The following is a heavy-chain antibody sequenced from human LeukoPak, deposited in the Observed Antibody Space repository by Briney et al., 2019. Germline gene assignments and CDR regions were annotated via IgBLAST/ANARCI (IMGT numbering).Heavy chain of an antibody. CDR3: ATMQWLEGVDWFDP. D-gene: IGHD6-19*01. Sequence: GGSLRLSCAASGFTFSSYGMHWFRQAPGKGLEWVAFIRYDESNKFYADSVKGRFTISRDNSKNILFLQMNSLRAEDTAVYYCATMQWLEGVDWFDPWGQGTLVTVSS. V-gene: IGHV3-30*02. J-gene: IGHJ5*02. CDR2: IRYDESNK. CDR1: GFTFSSYG.